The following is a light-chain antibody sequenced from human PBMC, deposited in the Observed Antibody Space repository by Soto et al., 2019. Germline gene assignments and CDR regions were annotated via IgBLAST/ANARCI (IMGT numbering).Light chain of an antibody. CDR1: QSISNY. Sequence: DIQMTQSPSSLSASVGDRVTIPCRASQSISNYLSWYQQIPGKAPKLLIYDASTLRSGVSSRFSGSGSGTDFTLTISSLQPEDFATYYCQQSYSTPWTFGQGTKVEIK. CDR2: DAS. CDR3: QQSYSTPWT. V-gene: IGKV1-39*01. J-gene: IGKJ1*01.